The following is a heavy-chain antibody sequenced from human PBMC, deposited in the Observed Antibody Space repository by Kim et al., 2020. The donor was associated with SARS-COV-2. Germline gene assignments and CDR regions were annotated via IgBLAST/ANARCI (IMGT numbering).Heavy chain of an antibody. Sequence: GGSLTLSCAASGFTFRTYAMSWVRQAPGKGVKWVSIISGNSGNIYYVDSVKGRFTISRDNSKNTVYLQMNSLRAEDTAVYYCAIGVAIFGVPFDYWGRGTLVTVSS. CDR1: GFTFRTYA. CDR2: ISGNSGNI. V-gene: IGHV3-23*01. D-gene: IGHD3-3*01. J-gene: IGHJ4*02. CDR3: AIGVAIFGVPFDY.